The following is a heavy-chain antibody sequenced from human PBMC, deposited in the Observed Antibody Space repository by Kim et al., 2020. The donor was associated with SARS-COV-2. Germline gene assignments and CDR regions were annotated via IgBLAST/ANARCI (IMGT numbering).Heavy chain of an antibody. CDR1: GGSIGSYY. CDR3: ARPRIPYGGTFDI. J-gene: IGHJ3*02. CDR2: IYYTGST. D-gene: IGHD3-10*01. Sequence: SETLSLTCTVSGGSIGSYYWTWIRQSPGKGLEWIGYIYYTGSTNYNPSLKSRVSLSIDTSKNHFSLQLKSVTAADSAVYYCARPRIPYGGTFDIWGQGTMVTVSS. V-gene: IGHV4-59*01.